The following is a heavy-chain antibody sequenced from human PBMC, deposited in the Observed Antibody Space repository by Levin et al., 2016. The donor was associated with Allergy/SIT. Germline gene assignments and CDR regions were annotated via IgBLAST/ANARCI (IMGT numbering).Heavy chain of an antibody. D-gene: IGHD5-12*01. J-gene: IGHJ4*02. V-gene: IGHV3-33*01. Sequence: WIRQPPGKGLEWVAVIWYDGSNKYYADSVKGRFTISRDNSKNTLYLQMNSLRAEDTAVYYCARELLVATITADLFDYWGQGTLVTVSS. CDR2: IWYDGSNK. CDR3: ARELLVATITADLFDY.